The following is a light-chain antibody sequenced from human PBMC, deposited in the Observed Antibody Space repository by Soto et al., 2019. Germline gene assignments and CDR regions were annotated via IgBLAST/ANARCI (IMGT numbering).Light chain of an antibody. J-gene: IGKJ5*01. CDR1: QSVLNSSNNKNY. CDR3: KQYKEWPPFT. CDR2: GAS. V-gene: IGKV4-1*01. Sequence: DIVMTQSPDSLTVSLGERATINCKSSQSVLNSSNNKNYLAWYQQKPGQAPRLLILGASTRATGIPARFSGSGSGTEFTLSISSLQSEDSAVYYCKQYKEWPPFTFGQGTRLE.